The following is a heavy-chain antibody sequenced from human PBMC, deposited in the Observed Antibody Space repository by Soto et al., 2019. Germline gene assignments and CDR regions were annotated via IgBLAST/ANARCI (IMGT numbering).Heavy chain of an antibody. V-gene: IGHV1-46*01. CDR3: ARDRFSGVTGTGALNWFDP. CDR1: GYTFTSYY. J-gene: IGHJ5*02. CDR2: INPSGGST. Sequence: AASVKVSCKASGYTFTSYYMHWVRQAPGQGLEWMGIINPSGGSTSYAQNLQGRVTMTTDTSTSTAYLELRSLRSDDTALYYCARDRFSGVTGTGALNWFDPWGQGALVTVSS. D-gene: IGHD1-1*01.